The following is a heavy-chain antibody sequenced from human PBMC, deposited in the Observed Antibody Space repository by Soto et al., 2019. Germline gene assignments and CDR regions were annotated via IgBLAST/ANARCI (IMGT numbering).Heavy chain of an antibody. Sequence: PSETLSLTCTVSGGSISSYYWSWIRQPPGKGLEWIGYIYYSGSTNYNPSLKSRVTISVDTSKNQFSLKLSSVTAADTALYYCGRFTYYSVIWGQATLVTVSS. CDR2: IYYSGST. CDR1: GGSISSYY. J-gene: IGHJ4*02. CDR3: GRFTYYSVI. V-gene: IGHV4-59*12. D-gene: IGHD3-10*02.